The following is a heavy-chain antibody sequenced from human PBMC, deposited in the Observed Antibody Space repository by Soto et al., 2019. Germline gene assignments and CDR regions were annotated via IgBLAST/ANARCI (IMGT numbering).Heavy chain of an antibody. J-gene: IGHJ4*02. CDR2: IYYSGNT. CDR1: GRSISSYY. CDR3: ARVPDY. Sequence: SETLCLTCTVSGRSISSYYWSWIRQPPGKGLEWIGYIYYSGNTNYNPSLKSRVTISIDRSKNLFSLKLSSVTAADTAVYYCARVPDYWGQGILVTVS. D-gene: IGHD2-2*01. V-gene: IGHV4-59*12.